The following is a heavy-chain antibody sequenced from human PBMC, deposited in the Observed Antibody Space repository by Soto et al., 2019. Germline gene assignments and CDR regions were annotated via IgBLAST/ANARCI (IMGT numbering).Heavy chain of an antibody. J-gene: IGHJ4*02. CDR3: ARGYGGHSHPSDY. D-gene: IGHD2-21*02. CDR1: DGSISSGGYY. Sequence: QVQLQESGPGLLKPSQTLSLTCTVSDGSISSGGYYWSWIRQHPGKGLEWIAYIYYSGSTYSNPSLKSRVTISVDTSKNQFSLMLRSVTAADTAVYYCARGYGGHSHPSDYWGQGTLVTVSS. V-gene: IGHV4-31*03. CDR2: IYYSGST.